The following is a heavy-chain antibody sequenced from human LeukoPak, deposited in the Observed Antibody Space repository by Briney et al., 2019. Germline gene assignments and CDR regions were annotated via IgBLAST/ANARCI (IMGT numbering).Heavy chain of an antibody. D-gene: IGHD3-22*01. CDR1: RFTFSIYA. V-gene: IGHV3-23*01. Sequence: PGGSLRLSCAASRFTFSIYAMTWVRQAPGKGLEWVSAINNGGGTTYHADSVKGRFTISRDNSKNTLSLQMNSLRAEDTAVHYCARDSGNYYDSSGYYSTYYYYGMDVWGQGTTVTVSS. J-gene: IGHJ6*02. CDR2: INNGGGTT. CDR3: ARDSGNYYDSSGYYSTYYYYGMDV.